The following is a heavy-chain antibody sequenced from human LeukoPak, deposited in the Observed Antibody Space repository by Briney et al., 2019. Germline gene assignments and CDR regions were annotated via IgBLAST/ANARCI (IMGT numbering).Heavy chain of an antibody. CDR1: GGTFSSYA. CDR3: ARGPVDTAMAIDY. CDR2: IIPIFGTA. Sequence: SVKVSCKASGGTFSSYAINWVRQAAGQGLEWMGGIIPIFGTANYAQKFQGRVTITTDESTSTAYIELSSLRSEETAVYYCARGPVDTAMAIDYWGQGTLVTVSS. J-gene: IGHJ4*02. V-gene: IGHV1-69*05. D-gene: IGHD5-18*01.